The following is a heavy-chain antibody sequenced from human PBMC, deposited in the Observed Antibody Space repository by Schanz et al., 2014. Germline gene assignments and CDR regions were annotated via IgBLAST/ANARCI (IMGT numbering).Heavy chain of an antibody. CDR3: AASSGGLPATDY. J-gene: IGHJ4*02. V-gene: IGHV3-23*04. CDR1: GFTFSSYA. Sequence: EVQLVESGGGLVQPGGSLRLSCAASGFTFSSYAMSWVRQAPGKGLEWVSAISDSGTYTNYADSVKGRFTISRDNAKSSRYLQMNSLRVEDTGVYFCAASSGGLPATDYWGQGTLVTVSS. D-gene: IGHD6-19*01. CDR2: ISDSGTYT.